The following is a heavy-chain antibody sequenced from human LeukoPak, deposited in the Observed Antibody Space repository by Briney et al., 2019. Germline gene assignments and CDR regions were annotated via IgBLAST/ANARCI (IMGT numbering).Heavy chain of an antibody. V-gene: IGHV3-53*01. CDR1: GFTVSSNY. D-gene: IGHD6-13*01. Sequence: GGSLRLSCAASGFTVSSNYMSWVRQAPGNGLEWVSVIYSGGSTYYADSVKGRFTISRDNSKNTLYLQMNSLRAEDTAVYYCARDIAAAGPGWFDPWGQGTLVTVSS. CDR3: ARDIAAAGPGWFDP. CDR2: IYSGGST. J-gene: IGHJ5*02.